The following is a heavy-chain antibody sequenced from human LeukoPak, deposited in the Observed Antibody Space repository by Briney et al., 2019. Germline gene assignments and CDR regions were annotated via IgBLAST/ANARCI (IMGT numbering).Heavy chain of an antibody. CDR1: GFTFSSYA. Sequence: PGGSLRLSCAASGFTFSSYAMSWVRQAPGKGLEWVSAISGSGGSTYYADSVKGRFTITRDNSKNTLYLQMNSLRAEDTAVYYCAKDYDILTGFLDWGQGTLVTVSS. V-gene: IGHV3-23*01. CDR2: ISGSGGST. CDR3: AKDYDILTGFLD. J-gene: IGHJ4*02. D-gene: IGHD3-9*01.